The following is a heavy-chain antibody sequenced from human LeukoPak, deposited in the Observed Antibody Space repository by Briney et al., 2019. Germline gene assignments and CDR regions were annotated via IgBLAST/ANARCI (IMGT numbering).Heavy chain of an antibody. CDR2: IYPGDSDT. Sequence: GESLKISCKGSGYSFTSYWIGWVRQMPGKGLEWMGIIYPGDSDTRYSPSFQGQVTISADKSISTAYLQWSSLKASDTAMYYCARSWCGSCYSRVFDLWGRGTLVTVSS. V-gene: IGHV5-51*01. J-gene: IGHJ2*01. CDR3: ARSWCGSCYSRVFDL. D-gene: IGHD2-15*01. CDR1: GYSFTSYW.